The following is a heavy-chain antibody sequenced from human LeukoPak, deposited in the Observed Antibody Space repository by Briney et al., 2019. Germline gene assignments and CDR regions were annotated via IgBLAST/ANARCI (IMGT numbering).Heavy chain of an antibody. J-gene: IGHJ3*02. Sequence: GGSLRLSCAASGFTFSSYEMNWVRQAPGKGLEWVSYISSSGSTIYYADSVKGRFTISRDNAKNSLYLQMNSLRAEDTALYYCARVIYDLLTGYSHAFDIWGQGTMVTVST. CDR2: ISSSGSTI. CDR3: ARVIYDLLTGYSHAFDI. V-gene: IGHV3-48*03. D-gene: IGHD3-9*01. CDR1: GFTFSSYE.